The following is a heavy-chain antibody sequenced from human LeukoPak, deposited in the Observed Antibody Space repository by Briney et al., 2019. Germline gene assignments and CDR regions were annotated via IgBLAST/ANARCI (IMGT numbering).Heavy chain of an antibody. CDR1: GGSFSGYY. Sequence: SETLSLTCAVYGGSFSGYYWSWLRQPPGNGLEWRGEINHSGSTNYNPSLKSRVTISVDTSKNQFSLKLSSVTAADTAVYYCARGGGDTVTTVSWFDPWGQGTLVTVSS. D-gene: IGHD4-11*01. J-gene: IGHJ5*02. CDR2: INHSGST. V-gene: IGHV4-34*01. CDR3: ARGGGDTVTTVSWFDP.